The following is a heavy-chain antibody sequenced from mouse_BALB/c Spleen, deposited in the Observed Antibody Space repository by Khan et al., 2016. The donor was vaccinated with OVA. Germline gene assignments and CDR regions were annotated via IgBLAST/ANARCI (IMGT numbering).Heavy chain of an antibody. V-gene: IGHV8-8*01. D-gene: IGHD1-1*01. CDR3: ARIDTYRYDCFDY. CDR1: GFSLSTYGIG. J-gene: IGHJ2*01. Sequence: QVPLKESGPGILQPSQTLSLTCSFSGFSLSTYGIGVGWFRQPSGKGLEWLAHIWWPDDKYYTTALKSRLTLSKDTSNNHVLLKIARVDTADTATYDWARIDTYRYDCFDYWGQGTTLTVSS. CDR2: IWWPDDK.